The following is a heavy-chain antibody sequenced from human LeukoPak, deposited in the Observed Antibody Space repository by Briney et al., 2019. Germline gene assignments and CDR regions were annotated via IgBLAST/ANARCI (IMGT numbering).Heavy chain of an antibody. D-gene: IGHD3-9*01. V-gene: IGHV1-8*01. J-gene: IGHJ3*02. CDR1: GYTFTSYD. CDR2: MNPNSGNT. Sequence: ASVKVSCKASGYTFTSYDINWVRQATGQGLEWMGWMNPNSGNTGYAQKFQGRVTMTRNSSISTAYMELSSLRSEDTAVYYCARGPHRVLRYLDWLGRRNAFDIWGQGTMVTVSS. CDR3: ARGPHRVLRYLDWLGRRNAFDI.